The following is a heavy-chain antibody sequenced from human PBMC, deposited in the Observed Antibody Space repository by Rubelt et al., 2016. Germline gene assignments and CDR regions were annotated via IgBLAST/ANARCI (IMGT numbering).Heavy chain of an antibody. Sequence: QVQLQESGPGLVKSSETLSLTCTVSGGSISSYYWSWIRQPPGKGLEWIAYIHYSGSTKYDPSLKSRVTISVDMSKKYFSLKLTSVTAADTAVYYCTKEPGGSGFDPWGQGTLVTVSS. J-gene: IGHJ5*02. D-gene: IGHD3-10*01. CDR1: GGSISSYY. V-gene: IGHV4-59*12. CDR3: TKEPGGSGFDP. CDR2: IHYSGST.